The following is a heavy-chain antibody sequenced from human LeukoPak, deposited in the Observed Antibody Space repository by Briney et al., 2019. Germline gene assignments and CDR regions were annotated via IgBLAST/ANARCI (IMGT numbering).Heavy chain of an antibody. Sequence: GGSLRLSCAASGFTFSSYAMHWVRQAPGKGLEWVAVISYDGSNKYYADSVKGRFTISRDNSKNTLYLQMNSLRAEDTAVYYRARHDEAGVLDYWGQGTLVTVSS. CDR3: ARHDEAGVLDY. CDR1: GFTFSSYA. J-gene: IGHJ4*02. D-gene: IGHD6-19*01. V-gene: IGHV3-30-3*01. CDR2: ISYDGSNK.